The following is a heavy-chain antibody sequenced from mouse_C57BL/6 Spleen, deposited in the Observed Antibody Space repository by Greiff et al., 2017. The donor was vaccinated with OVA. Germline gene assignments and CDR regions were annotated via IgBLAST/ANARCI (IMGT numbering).Heavy chain of an antibody. V-gene: IGHV2-3*01. CDR3: AKRGDAMDY. Sequence: VNVVESGPGLVAPSPSLSLTCTVSGFSLTSYGVSWVRQPPGQGLEWLGVIWGDGSTTYHSALISSLSISTDNSKSQVFLKLNSLQTDDTAAYCCAKRGDAMDYWGQGTSVTVSS. J-gene: IGHJ4*01. CDR1: GFSLTSYG. CDR2: IWGDGST.